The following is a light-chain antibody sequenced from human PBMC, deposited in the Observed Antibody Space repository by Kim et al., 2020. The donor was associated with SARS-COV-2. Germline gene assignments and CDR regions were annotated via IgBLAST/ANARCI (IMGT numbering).Light chain of an antibody. CDR1: QSVSSSY. Sequence: EIVLTQSPATLSLSPGERAALSCRASQSVSSSYLAWYQQKPGQAPRLLIYGASSRATGIPDRFSGSGSGTDFTLTITRLEPDDFAVYYCQQYGTGPLTFGGGTKLEI. CDR3: QQYGTGPLT. J-gene: IGKJ4*01. V-gene: IGKV3-20*01. CDR2: GAS.